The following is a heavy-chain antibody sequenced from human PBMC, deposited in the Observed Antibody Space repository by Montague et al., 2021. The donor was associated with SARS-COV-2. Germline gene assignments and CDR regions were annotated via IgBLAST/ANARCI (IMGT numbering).Heavy chain of an antibody. V-gene: IGHV2-70*11. CDR1: GFSLSTSGMC. CDR2: IDWDDDK. J-gene: IGHJ4*02. Sequence: PALVKPTQTLTLTCTSSGFSLSTSGMCVSWIRQPPGKALGWLARIDWDDDKYHSTSLKTGLTISKDTSKNQVVLTMTNMDPVDTATYYCARIHIAAAGTGLDYWGQGTLVTVSS. CDR3: ARIHIAAAGTGLDY. D-gene: IGHD6-13*01.